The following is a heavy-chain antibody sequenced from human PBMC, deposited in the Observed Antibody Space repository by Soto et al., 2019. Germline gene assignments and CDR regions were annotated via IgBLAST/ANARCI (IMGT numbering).Heavy chain of an antibody. CDR2: IYYTGTT. CDR3: ARTKTTTKDAFDI. V-gene: IGHV4-31*03. CDR1: GGSIRSGGHY. Sequence: SETLSLTCTVSGGSIRSGGHYCTWIRQQPGKGLEWIGSIYYTGTTYYNPSLQSRLTISVDTSKNQFSLKLSSVTAADSAIYYCARTKTTTKDAFDIWGQGTMVTVSS. J-gene: IGHJ3*02. D-gene: IGHD1-7*01.